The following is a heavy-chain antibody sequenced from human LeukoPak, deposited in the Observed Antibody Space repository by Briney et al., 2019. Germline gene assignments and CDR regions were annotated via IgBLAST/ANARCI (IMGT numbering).Heavy chain of an antibody. CDR3: ARGPRAYYGSETLAY. V-gene: IGHV4-34*01. D-gene: IGHD3-10*01. Sequence: SETLSLTCAVYGGSFSGYYWSWTRQPPGKGLEWIGEINHSGSTNYNPSLKSRVTISVDTSKNQFSLKLSSVTAADTAVYYCARGPRAYYGSETLAYWGQGTLVTVSS. CDR1: GGSFSGYY. CDR2: INHSGST. J-gene: IGHJ4*02.